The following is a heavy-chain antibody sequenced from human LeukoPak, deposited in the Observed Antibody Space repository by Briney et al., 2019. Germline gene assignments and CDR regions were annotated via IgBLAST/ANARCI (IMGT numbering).Heavy chain of an antibody. V-gene: IGHV4-59*01. D-gene: IGHD6-19*01. Sequence: SETLSLTCTVSGGSIISYYWSWIRQPPGKGLEWIGYIYYSGSANYNPSLKSRVTISVETSKNQFSLKLSSVTAADTAVYYCARSDASGHDYWGQGTLVTVSS. CDR2: IYYSGSA. J-gene: IGHJ4*02. CDR3: ARSDASGHDY. CDR1: GGSIISYY.